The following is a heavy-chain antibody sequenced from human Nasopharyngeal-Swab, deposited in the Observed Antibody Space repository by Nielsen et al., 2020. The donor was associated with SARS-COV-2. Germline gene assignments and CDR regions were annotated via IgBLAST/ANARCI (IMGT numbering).Heavy chain of an antibody. D-gene: IGHD3-3*01. J-gene: IGHJ6*02. CDR1: GFTFNKYN. Sequence: GGSLRLSCAASGFTFNKYNFNWVRQAPGKGLEWVSSISSSSSYIYYADSVKGRFTISRDNAKNSFSLQMNSLRAEDTAVYYCARDGLDYDFWSAYCMDVWGQGTTVTVSS. CDR3: ARDGLDYDFWSAYCMDV. V-gene: IGHV3-21*01. CDR2: ISSSSSYI.